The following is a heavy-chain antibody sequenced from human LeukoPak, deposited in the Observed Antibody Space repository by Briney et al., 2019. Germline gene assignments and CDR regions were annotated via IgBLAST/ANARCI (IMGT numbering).Heavy chain of an antibody. CDR2: INPNSGGT. V-gene: IGHV1-2*02. J-gene: IGHJ5*02. CDR3: ARVGQHGGSLWFGENNWFDP. Sequence: ASVKVSCKASGYTFTGYYMHWVRQAPGQGLEWMGWINPNSGGTNYAQKFQGRVTMTRDTSISTAYMELSRLRSDDTAVYYCARVGQHGGSLWFGENNWFDPWGQGTLVTVSS. CDR1: GYTFTGYY. D-gene: IGHD3-10*01.